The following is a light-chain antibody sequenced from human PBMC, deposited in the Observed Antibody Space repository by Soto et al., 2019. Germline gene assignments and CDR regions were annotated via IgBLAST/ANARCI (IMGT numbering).Light chain of an antibody. V-gene: IGLV2-8*01. CDR1: SSDIGGYDY. J-gene: IGLJ3*02. CDR3: SSYAGSNNLV. Sequence: QSVLTQPPSASGSPGQSVTISCTGTSSDIGGYDYVSWYQQHPGKAPKLIIYEVSKRPSGVPDRFSGSKSGNTASLTVSGLQAEDEADCYCSSYAGSNNLVFAGGTQLTVL. CDR2: EVS.